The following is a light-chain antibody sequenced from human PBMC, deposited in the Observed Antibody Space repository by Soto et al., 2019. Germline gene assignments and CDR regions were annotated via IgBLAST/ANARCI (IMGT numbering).Light chain of an antibody. CDR1: QSVSSH. V-gene: IGKV3-11*01. CDR3: QQGGNWPLT. Sequence: EILFTQSPATLSLSPGERATLSCRASQSVSSHLAWYQQKRGQAPRLLIYDASSRASGIPARFSGSGSGTDFTLTISSLEPEDFAVYYCQQGGNWPLTFGQGTRLEI. J-gene: IGKJ5*01. CDR2: DAS.